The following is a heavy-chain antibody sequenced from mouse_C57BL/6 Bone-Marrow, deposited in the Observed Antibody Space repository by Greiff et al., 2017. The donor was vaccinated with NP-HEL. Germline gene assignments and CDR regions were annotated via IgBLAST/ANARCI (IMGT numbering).Heavy chain of an antibody. D-gene: IGHD2-4*01. CDR3: TCYYDYDEGFAY. V-gene: IGHV1-15*01. CDR2: IDPETGGT. Sequence: VKLVESGAELVRPGASVTLSCKASGYTFTDYEMHWVKQTPVHGLAWIGAIDPETGGTAYNQKFKGKAILTADKSSSTAYMGLRSLTSEDSAVYYCTCYYDYDEGFAYWGQGTLVTVSA. J-gene: IGHJ3*01. CDR1: GYTFTDYE.